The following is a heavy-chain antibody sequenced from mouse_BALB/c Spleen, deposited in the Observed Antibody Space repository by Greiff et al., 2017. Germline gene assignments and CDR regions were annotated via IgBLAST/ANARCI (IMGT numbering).Heavy chain of an antibody. Sequence: EVQLQESGPGLVKPSQSLSLTCTATGYSITSDYAWNWIRQFPGNKLEWMGYISYSGSTSYNPSLKSRISITRDTSKNQFFLQLNSVTTEDTATYYCARKSNYDAMDYWGQGTSVTVSS. CDR2: ISYSGST. CDR3: ARKSNYDAMDY. CDR1: GYSITSDYA. D-gene: IGHD2-5*01. V-gene: IGHV3-2*02. J-gene: IGHJ4*01.